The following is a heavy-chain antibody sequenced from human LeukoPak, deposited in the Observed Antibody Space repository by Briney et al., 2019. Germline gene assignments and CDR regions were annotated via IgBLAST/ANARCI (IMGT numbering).Heavy chain of an antibody. J-gene: IGHJ4*02. Sequence: SETLSLTCPVSDGSISSGDFHLRGIRQPPGKGLEWIGYMYYTGSTYYNPYLKSRVTIAGDTSKNQFSLSLSSVTAADTAVYYCARVRYSSVDYWGQGALVTVSS. CDR3: ARVRYSSVDY. V-gene: IGHV4-30-4*01. CDR1: DGSISSGDFH. D-gene: IGHD6-25*01. CDR2: MYYTGST.